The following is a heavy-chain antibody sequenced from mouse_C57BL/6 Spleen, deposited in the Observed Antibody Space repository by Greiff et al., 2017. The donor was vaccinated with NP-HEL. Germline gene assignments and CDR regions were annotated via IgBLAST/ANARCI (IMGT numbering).Heavy chain of an antibody. J-gene: IGHJ4*01. Sequence: EVKLVESGGDLVKPGGSLKLSCAASGFTFSSYGMSWVRQTPDKRLEWVATISSGGSYTYYPDSVKGRFTISRDNAKNTLYLQMSSLKSEDTAMYYCAREGITTVGGPYYAMDYWGQGTSVTVSS. CDR3: AREGITTVGGPYYAMDY. V-gene: IGHV5-6*01. CDR1: GFTFSSYG. CDR2: ISSGGSYT. D-gene: IGHD1-1*01.